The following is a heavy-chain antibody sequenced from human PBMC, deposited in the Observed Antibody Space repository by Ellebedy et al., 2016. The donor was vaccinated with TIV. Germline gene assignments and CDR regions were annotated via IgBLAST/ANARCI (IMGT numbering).Heavy chain of an antibody. CDR2: IIPIFGTA. V-gene: IGHV1-69*13. CDR1: GGTFSSYA. D-gene: IGHD3-22*01. J-gene: IGHJ6*02. CDR3: ARAFRRGWVWLSMDV. Sequence: SVKVSXXASGGTFSSYAISWVRQAPGQGLEWMGGIIPIFGTANYAQKFQGRVTITADESTSTAYMELSSLRSEDTAVYYCARAFRRGWVWLSMDVWGQGTTVTVSS.